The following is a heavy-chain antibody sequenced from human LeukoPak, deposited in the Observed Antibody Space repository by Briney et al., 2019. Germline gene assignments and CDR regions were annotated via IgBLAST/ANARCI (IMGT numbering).Heavy chain of an antibody. D-gene: IGHD2-2*02. Sequence: SETLSLTCTVSDGSIGSGDYYWSWFRQPPGEGLEWIGYIYYSGSTYYNPSLKSRVTISVDTSKNQFSLKLSSVTAADTAVYYCATALVGYCSSTSCYTPSYYYYMDVWGKGTTVTVSS. CDR1: DGSIGSGDYY. J-gene: IGHJ6*03. CDR3: ATALVGYCSSTSCYTPSYYYYMDV. CDR2: IYYSGST. V-gene: IGHV4-30-4*08.